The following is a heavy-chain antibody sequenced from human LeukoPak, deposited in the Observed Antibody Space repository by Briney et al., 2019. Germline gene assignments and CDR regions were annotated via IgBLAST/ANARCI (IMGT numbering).Heavy chain of an antibody. D-gene: IGHD3-22*01. J-gene: IGHJ3*02. CDR2: ISSSSSYI. Sequence: GGSLRLSCSASGFTFSSYAMHWVRQAPGKGLEWVSYISSSSSYIYYADSVKGRFTISRDNAKNSLYLQMNSLRAEDTAVYYCARPFYDSSGSDAFDIWGQGTMVTVSS. CDR3: ARPFYDSSGSDAFDI. CDR1: GFTFSSYA. V-gene: IGHV3-21*01.